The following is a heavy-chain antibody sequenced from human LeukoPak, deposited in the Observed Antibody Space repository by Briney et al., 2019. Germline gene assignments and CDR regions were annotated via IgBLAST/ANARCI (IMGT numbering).Heavy chain of an antibody. CDR1: GGSFSSDY. CDR2: ISYSGET. Sequence: SETLSLTCTVSGGSFSSDYWSWIRQSPGKGLEWIGYISYSGETKYSPSLKSRVTMSGDTSKNQFSLKLSSVTAADTAVYYCAREFVACSSTSCYTGYDYWGQGTLVTVSS. V-gene: IGHV4-59*12. CDR3: AREFVACSSTSCYTGYDY. J-gene: IGHJ4*02. D-gene: IGHD2-2*02.